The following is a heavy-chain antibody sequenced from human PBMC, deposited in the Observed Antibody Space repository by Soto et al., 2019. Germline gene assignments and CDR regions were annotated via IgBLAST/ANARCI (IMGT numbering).Heavy chain of an antibody. Sequence: SETLSLTCTISGGSISNSNYYWGWIRQPPGKGLEWIASLYYSGSTYYNPSLKSRVTISVDSSKNQFSLKLSSVTAADTAVYYCASPDVYGGYYVHFDYWGQGTLVTVSS. CDR1: GGSISNSNYY. CDR2: LYYSGST. J-gene: IGHJ4*02. D-gene: IGHD5-12*01. CDR3: ASPDVYGGYYVHFDY. V-gene: IGHV4-39*01.